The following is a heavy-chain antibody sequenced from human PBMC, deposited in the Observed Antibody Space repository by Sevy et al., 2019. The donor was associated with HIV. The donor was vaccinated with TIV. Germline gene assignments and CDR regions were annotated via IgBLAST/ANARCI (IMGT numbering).Heavy chain of an antibody. CDR1: GFTLSYYW. Sequence: GGSLRLSCVASGFTLSYYWMTWVRQAPRKGLEWVATIKQDGSEKYYVDSVKGRFTISRDNAKNSLFLQMNSLRAEDTALYYCARVTSRDDNWGQGTLVTVSS. J-gene: IGHJ4*02. V-gene: IGHV3-7*01. CDR2: IKQDGSEK. D-gene: IGHD2-21*02. CDR3: ARVTSRDDN.